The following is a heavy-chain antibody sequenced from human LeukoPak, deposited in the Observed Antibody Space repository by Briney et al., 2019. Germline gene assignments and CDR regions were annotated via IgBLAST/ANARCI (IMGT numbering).Heavy chain of an antibody. Sequence: GGSLRLSCAASGFTFSSFWMNWLRQAPGKGLEWVANIKQDGSEKYYADSVKGRFTISRDNAKNSLFLQMNSLRAEDMAVYYCAREGDISVITYAYWGQGPLVTVSS. CDR2: IKQDGSEK. J-gene: IGHJ4*02. V-gene: IGHV3-7*01. D-gene: IGHD5-12*01. CDR1: GFTFSSFW. CDR3: AREGDISVITYAY.